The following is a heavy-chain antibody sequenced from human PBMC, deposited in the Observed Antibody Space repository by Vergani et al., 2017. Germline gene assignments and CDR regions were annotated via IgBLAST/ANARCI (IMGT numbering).Heavy chain of an antibody. Sequence: QVQLQESGPGLVKPSETLSLTCTVSGVSISSYYWSWIRQPPGKGLEWIGYIYYSGSTNYNPSLKSRVTISVDTSKNQFSLKLSSVTAADTAVYYCARDSGYSSSLGNWFDPWGQGTLVTVSS. CDR2: IYYSGST. D-gene: IGHD6-13*01. J-gene: IGHJ5*02. CDR1: GVSISSYY. V-gene: IGHV4-59*01. CDR3: ARDSGYSSSLGNWFDP.